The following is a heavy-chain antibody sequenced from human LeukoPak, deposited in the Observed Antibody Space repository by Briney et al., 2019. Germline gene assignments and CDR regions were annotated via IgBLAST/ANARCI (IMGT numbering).Heavy chain of an antibody. CDR2: ISGSGGST. Sequence: QPGGSLRLSCAASGFTFSSCAMSWVRQAPGKGLEWVSAISGSGGSTYYTDAVKGRFTVSRDNSKNTLYLQMNSLRAEDTAVYYCAKDRPHPIVEPTNFDYWGQGTLVTVSS. CDR1: GFTFSSCA. V-gene: IGHV3-23*01. D-gene: IGHD2-8*01. CDR3: AKDRPHPIVEPTNFDY. J-gene: IGHJ4*02.